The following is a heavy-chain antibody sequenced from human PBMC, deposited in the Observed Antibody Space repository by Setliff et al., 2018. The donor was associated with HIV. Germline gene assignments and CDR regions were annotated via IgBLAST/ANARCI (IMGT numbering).Heavy chain of an antibody. V-gene: IGHV3-23*01. CDR1: GFTFSSYA. Sequence: RLSCAASGFTFSSYAMTWVRQGPGKGLEWVSGISGGGGSTYYAAAVKGRFTISRDNSKNTLYLQMNSLRAEDTAVYYCARRTSVGSLAWGQGTLVTVSS. CDR2: ISGGGGST. J-gene: IGHJ5*01. CDR3: ARRTSVGSLA. D-gene: IGHD3-10*01.